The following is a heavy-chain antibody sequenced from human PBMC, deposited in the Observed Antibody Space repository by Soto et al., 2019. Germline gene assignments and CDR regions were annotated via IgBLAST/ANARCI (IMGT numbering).Heavy chain of an antibody. CDR3: AKAEDYYDSSGMPFDP. J-gene: IGHJ5*02. V-gene: IGHV3-23*01. Sequence: SGGSLRLSCAASGFTFSSYAMSWVRQAPGKGLEWVSAISGSGGSTYYADSVKGRFTISRDNSKNTLYLQMNSLRAEDTAVYYCAKAEDYYDSSGMPFDPWGQGTLVTVS. D-gene: IGHD3-22*01. CDR1: GFTFSSYA. CDR2: ISGSGGST.